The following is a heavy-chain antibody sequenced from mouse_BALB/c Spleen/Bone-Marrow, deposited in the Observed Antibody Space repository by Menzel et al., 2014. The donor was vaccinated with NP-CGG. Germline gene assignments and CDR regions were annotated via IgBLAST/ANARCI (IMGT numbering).Heavy chain of an antibody. CDR3: SHYCNNVDYAMDY. V-gene: IGHV14-3*02. CDR1: GFSIQDTY. J-gene: IGHJ4*01. D-gene: IGHD2-1*01. Sequence: VQLQQSGADLVKPGASVKLSCTASGFSIQDTYMHWVKQRPEQGLEWIGRIDPATGNTKYDPKFQGKATMTADTSSNTAYLQLSSLTSEDTAVFYFSHYCNNVDYAMDYWGQGTSVAVSS. CDR2: IDPATGNT.